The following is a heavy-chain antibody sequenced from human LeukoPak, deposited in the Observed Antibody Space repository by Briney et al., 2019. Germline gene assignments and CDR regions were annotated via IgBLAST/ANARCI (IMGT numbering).Heavy chain of an antibody. CDR3: ARAGDSSGYYNFFDY. J-gene: IGHJ4*02. CDR2: ISAYNGNT. CDR1: GYTFTSYG. Sequence: ASVKVSCKASGYTFTSYGISWVRQAPGQGLEWMGWISAYNGNTNYAQKLQGRVTMTTDTSTSTAYMELRSLRSEDTAVYYCARAGDSSGYYNFFDYWGQGTLVTVSS. V-gene: IGHV1-18*01. D-gene: IGHD3-22*01.